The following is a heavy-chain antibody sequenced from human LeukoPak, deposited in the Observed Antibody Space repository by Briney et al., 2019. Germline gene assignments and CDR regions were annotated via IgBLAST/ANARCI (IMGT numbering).Heavy chain of an antibody. V-gene: IGHV3-48*03. CDR1: EFTVSSYE. CDR3: ARGPSGNNNLWMDY. Sequence: GGSLRLSCAASEFTVSSYEMNWVRQAPGKGLEWISYISSSGSTIYYADSVKGRFTISRDNAKNSVYLQMNSLRAEDTAVYYCARGPSGNNNLWMDYWGQGTLVSVSS. J-gene: IGHJ4*02. CDR2: ISSSGSTI. D-gene: IGHD3-10*01.